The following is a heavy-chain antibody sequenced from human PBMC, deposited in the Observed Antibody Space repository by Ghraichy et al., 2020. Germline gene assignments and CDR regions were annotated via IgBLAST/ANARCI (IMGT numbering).Heavy chain of an antibody. D-gene: IGHD2-2*01. V-gene: IGHV1-2*02. J-gene: IGHJ4*02. CDR3: ARDLGGIPERDYFDY. Sequence: ASVKVSCKASGYTFTGYYMHWVRQAPGQGLEWMGWINPISGGTNSAQKFQGRVTMTRDTSISTAYMELRRLRSDDTAVYYCARDLGGIPERDYFDYWGQGTLVTVSS. CDR1: GYTFTGYY. CDR2: INPISGGT.